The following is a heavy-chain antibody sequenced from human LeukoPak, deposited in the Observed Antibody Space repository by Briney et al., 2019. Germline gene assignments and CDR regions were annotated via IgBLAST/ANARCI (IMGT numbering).Heavy chain of an antibody. Sequence: PGGSLRLSCAASGFTFSDYYMSWIRQAPGKGLEWVSYISYSGSPITYADSVKGRCTISRDNAKNSLFLQLNSLRAEDTAVYYCAREPYSSSSFIDYWGQGTLVTVSS. J-gene: IGHJ4*02. D-gene: IGHD6-6*01. CDR3: AREPYSSSSFIDY. CDR2: ISYSGSPI. V-gene: IGHV3-11*01. CDR1: GFTFSDYY.